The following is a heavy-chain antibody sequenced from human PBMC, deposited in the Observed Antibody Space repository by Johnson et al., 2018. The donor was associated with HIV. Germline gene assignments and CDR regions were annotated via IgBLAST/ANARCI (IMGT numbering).Heavy chain of an antibody. CDR2: ISVDGYIK. CDR1: GFTFSSYA. CDR3: ARGPSVVTLHAFDL. V-gene: IGHV3-30*14. D-gene: IGHD4-23*01. J-gene: IGHJ3*01. Sequence: QVQLVESGGGVVQPGRYLRLSCAASGFTFSSYAMHWVRQAPGKGLEWVSGISVDGYIKYYADSVKGRFTISRENAKNSLYLQMNSLRAGDTAVYYCARGPSVVTLHAFDLWGQGTLVTVSS.